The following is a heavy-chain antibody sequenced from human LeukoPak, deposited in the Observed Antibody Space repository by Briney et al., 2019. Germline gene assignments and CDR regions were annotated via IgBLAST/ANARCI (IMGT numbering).Heavy chain of an antibody. D-gene: IGHD3-10*01. J-gene: IGHJ6*02. CDR2: IYSGGST. Sequence: GVSLRLSCAASGFTVSSNYMSWVRQAQGKGLEWVSVIYSGGSTYYADSVKGRFTISRDNSKNTLYLQMNSLRAEDTAVYYCATEEGFGELMYYYGMDVWGQGTTVTVSS. CDR3: ATEEGFGELMYYYGMDV. V-gene: IGHV3-66*01. CDR1: GFTVSSNY.